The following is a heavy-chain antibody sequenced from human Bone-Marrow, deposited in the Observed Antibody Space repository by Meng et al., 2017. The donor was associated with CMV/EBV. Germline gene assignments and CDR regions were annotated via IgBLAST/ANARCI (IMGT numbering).Heavy chain of an antibody. CDR1: GINLKTYW. Sequence: GESLKISCAVSGINLKTYWMHWVRQVPGKGLVWLSRIYSDGISTRYADSVKGRFTISRDNTNNTLYLQMNGLRAEDTAVYYCAGEPGRGGFDIWGQGTMVTVSS. J-gene: IGHJ3*02. CDR2: IYSDGIST. D-gene: IGHD3-10*01. CDR3: AGEPGRGGFDI. V-gene: IGHV3-74*01.